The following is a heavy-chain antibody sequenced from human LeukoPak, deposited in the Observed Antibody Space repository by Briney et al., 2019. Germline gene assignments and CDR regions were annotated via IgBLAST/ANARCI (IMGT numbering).Heavy chain of an antibody. CDR2: IYYSGST. V-gene: IGHV4-39*01. CDR1: GGSISSSSYY. Sequence: PSETLSLTCTVSGGSISSSSYYWGWIRQPPGKGLEWIGSIYYSGSTYYNPSLKSRVTISVDTSKNQFSLKPSSVTAADTAVYYCARSSGWYEVYFDYWGQGTLVTVSS. J-gene: IGHJ4*02. D-gene: IGHD6-19*01. CDR3: ARSSGWYEVYFDY.